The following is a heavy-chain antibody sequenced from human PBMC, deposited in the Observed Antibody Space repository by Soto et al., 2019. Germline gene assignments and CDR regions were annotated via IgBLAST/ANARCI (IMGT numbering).Heavy chain of an antibody. D-gene: IGHD6-13*01. Sequence: SETLSLTCTVSGGSISSYYCSWIRQPPGKGLEWIGYIYYSGSTNYNPSLKSRVTISVDTSKNQFSLKLSSVTAADTAVYYCARDSSSSYNWFDPWGQGTLVTVTS. CDR3: ARDSSSSYNWFDP. CDR2: IYYSGST. V-gene: IGHV4-59*01. J-gene: IGHJ5*02. CDR1: GGSISSYY.